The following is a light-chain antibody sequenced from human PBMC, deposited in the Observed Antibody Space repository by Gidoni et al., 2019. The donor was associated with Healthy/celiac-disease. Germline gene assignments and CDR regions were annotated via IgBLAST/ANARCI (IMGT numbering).Light chain of an antibody. Sequence: DIVMIQSLDSLVVSLGERATINCKSSQSVLYSSNNKNYLAWYQQKPGQPPKLLIYWASTRESGVPDRFSGSGSGTDFTLTISSLQAEDVAVYYCQQYYSPITFGQGTRLEIK. CDR3: QQYYSPIT. V-gene: IGKV4-1*01. J-gene: IGKJ5*01. CDR1: QSVLYSSNNKNY. CDR2: WAS.